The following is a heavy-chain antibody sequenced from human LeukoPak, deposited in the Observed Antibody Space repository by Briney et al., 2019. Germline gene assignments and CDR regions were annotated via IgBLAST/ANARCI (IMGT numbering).Heavy chain of an antibody. V-gene: IGHV1-24*01. Sequence: GASVKVSRKVSGAILIELSIHWVRQSPGKGLEWMGGFDSEDGKTKAAQSFLDRVSLTEDTSLATAYMELRSLTSEDTAVYYCVTGSSERDYYDSGTYYLGDSWGQGTVVTVSS. D-gene: IGHD3-10*01. CDR2: FDSEDGKT. CDR1: GAILIELS. CDR3: VTGSSERDYYDSGTYYLGDS. J-gene: IGHJ4*02.